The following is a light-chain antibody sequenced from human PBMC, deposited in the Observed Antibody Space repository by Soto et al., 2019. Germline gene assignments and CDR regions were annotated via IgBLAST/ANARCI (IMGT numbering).Light chain of an antibody. V-gene: IGLV2-23*01. CDR1: GSALVNYNL. CDR3: CSCVSGSPFDVL. CDR2: EST. J-gene: IGLJ3*02. Sequence: QSALTQPASVSGSPGQSITISCTGTGSALVNYNLVSWYQQPPGQAPGLVIYESTKRPSGVSDRFSASKSGNTASLTISGLQAEDEADYYCCSCVSGSPFDVLFGGGTKLNVL.